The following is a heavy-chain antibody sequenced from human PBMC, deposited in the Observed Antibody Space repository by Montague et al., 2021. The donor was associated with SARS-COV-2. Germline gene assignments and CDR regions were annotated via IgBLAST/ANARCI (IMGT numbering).Heavy chain of an antibody. Sequence: SETLSLTCVVSGDSISTDYWRTLVRLPPGKGLGCDGEIYNTGSTKYTPSLKSRVSMSVDKSWHQFSLRLSSVTAADTAIYYCAGQGRGRSDLAYWGQGTLVTGSS. CDR2: IYNTGST. V-gene: IGHV4-4*02. CDR3: AGQGRGRSDLAY. J-gene: IGHJ4*02. CDR1: GDSISTDYW. D-gene: IGHD1-26*01.